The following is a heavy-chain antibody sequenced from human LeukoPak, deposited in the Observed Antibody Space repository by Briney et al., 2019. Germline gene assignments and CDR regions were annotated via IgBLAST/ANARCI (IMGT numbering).Heavy chain of an antibody. Sequence: GGSPRLSCAASGFTFSSYEMNWVRQAPGKGLEWVSYISSSGSTIYYADSVKGRFTISRDNAKNSLYLQMNSLRAEDTAVYYCARGRLLGDYFDYWGQGTLVTVSS. CDR2: ISSSGSTI. V-gene: IGHV3-48*03. J-gene: IGHJ4*02. D-gene: IGHD3-16*01. CDR1: GFTFSSYE. CDR3: ARGRLLGDYFDY.